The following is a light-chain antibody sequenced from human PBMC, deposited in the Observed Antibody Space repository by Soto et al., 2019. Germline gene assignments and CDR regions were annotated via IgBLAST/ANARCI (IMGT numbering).Light chain of an antibody. Sequence: EIVLTQSPDTLSLSPGERATLSCRASQSVSSNNLAWYQHKPGQPPRLLIYVASRRATGIPVRFSGSGSGSEFTLTITRLEPEDFAVYYCQQHGSGPWTFGQGTKVEIK. V-gene: IGKV3-20*01. CDR2: VAS. CDR1: QSVSSNN. J-gene: IGKJ1*01. CDR3: QQHGSGPWT.